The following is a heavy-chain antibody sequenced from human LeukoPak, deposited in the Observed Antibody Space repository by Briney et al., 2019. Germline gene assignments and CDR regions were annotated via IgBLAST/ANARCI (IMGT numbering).Heavy chain of an antibody. D-gene: IGHD3-22*01. Sequence: GGSLRLSCAASGFTFSSYAMTWVRQAPGKGLEWVSAISSRGGSIYYADSVKGRFTISRVNSENTLYLEMNSLRAEDTAVYYCARPPLYDSSAYYWGYWGQGTLVTVSS. CDR1: GFTFSSYA. CDR3: ARPPLYDSSAYYWGY. J-gene: IGHJ4*02. CDR2: ISSRGGSI. V-gene: IGHV3-23*01.